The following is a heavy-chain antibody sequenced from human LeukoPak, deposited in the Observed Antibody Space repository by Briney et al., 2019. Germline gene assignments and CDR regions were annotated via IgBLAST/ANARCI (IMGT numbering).Heavy chain of an antibody. CDR2: ITGSGGNT. J-gene: IGHJ4*02. Sequence: GASLRLSCAASGFTFSIYAMSGVRQAPGKGLEWVSAITGSGGNTYYADSVKGRFTISRDNSKNTVFLQMNSLRAEDTAVYYCAKWGDYDVLTGYYVSDFWGQGTLVTVTS. CDR3: AKWGDYDVLTGYYVSDF. D-gene: IGHD3-9*01. CDR1: GFTFSIYA. V-gene: IGHV3-23*01.